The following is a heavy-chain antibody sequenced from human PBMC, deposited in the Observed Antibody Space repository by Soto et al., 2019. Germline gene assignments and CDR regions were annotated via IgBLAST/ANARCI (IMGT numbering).Heavy chain of an antibody. V-gene: IGHV3-53*01. D-gene: IGHD3-9*01. CDR3: ARSTYYDILTGSYYYYAMDV. CDR2: IYSEGTP. J-gene: IGHJ6*02. Sequence: EVQLVESGGGLTQPGVSLRLSCAASGFTVGSNYMSWVRQAPGKGLEWVSVIYSEGTPYYADSVKGRFTISRENSNNTPYRHMNNLRDEDTAVYYCARSTYYDILTGSYYYYAMDVWGQGTTVTVSS. CDR1: GFTVGSNY.